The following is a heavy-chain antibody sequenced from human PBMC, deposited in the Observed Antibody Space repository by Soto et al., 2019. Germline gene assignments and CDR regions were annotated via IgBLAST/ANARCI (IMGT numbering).Heavy chain of an antibody. D-gene: IGHD2-2*01. CDR1: GFIFRSYS. V-gene: IGHV3-48*02. Sequence: GGSLRLSCAASGFIFRSYSLNWVRQVPGKGLEWLSYISSSSRITYYADSVKGRFTVSRDNAKNSLYLQMNSLRDEDTAVYYCARDQDIVVAPGAYGMDVWGQGTTVTVSS. CDR3: ARDQDIVVAPGAYGMDV. CDR2: ISSSSRIT. J-gene: IGHJ6*02.